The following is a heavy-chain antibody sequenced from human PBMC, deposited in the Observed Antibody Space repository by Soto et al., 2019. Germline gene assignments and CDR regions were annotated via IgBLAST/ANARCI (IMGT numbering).Heavy chain of an antibody. J-gene: IGHJ4*02. D-gene: IGHD3-9*01. CDR1: GGSISSDSYY. CDR3: VSFCLPPYPDALTDYIDAIDY. V-gene: IGHV4-39*01. CDR2: ISYSGSN. Sequence: SETLSLTCTVSGGSISSDSYYWGWIRQSPEKGLEWMASISYSGSNYYNLHLKSRLIIAAGTSKRQLSLMLRSVTAADTAVYYCVSFCLPPYPDALTDYIDAIDYWGQGTLVTV.